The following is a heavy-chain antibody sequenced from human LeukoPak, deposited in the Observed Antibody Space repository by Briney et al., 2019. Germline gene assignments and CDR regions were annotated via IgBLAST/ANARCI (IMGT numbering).Heavy chain of an antibody. J-gene: IGHJ2*01. CDR1: GGSISSYY. CDR2: IYYSGST. CDR3: ARRAPGPYDSSGYYLPVWWYFDL. D-gene: IGHD3-22*01. Sequence: PSETLSLTCTVSGGSISSYYWSWIRQPPGKGLEWIGYIYYSGSTNYNPSLKSRVTISVDTSKNQFSLKLSSVTAADTAVYYCARRAPGPYDSSGYYLPVWWYFDLWGRGTLVTVSS. V-gene: IGHV4-59*01.